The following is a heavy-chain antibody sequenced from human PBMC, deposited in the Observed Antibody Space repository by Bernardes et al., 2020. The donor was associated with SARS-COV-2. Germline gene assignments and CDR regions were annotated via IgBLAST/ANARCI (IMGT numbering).Heavy chain of an antibody. Sequence: GGSLRLSCAASGFTFSDSYMSWIRQAPGKGPEWVSYIDSSGSIRHYADSVKGRFTISRDNTKNSLYLQMNSLRAEDTAVYYCARDHYDSSGHLEYFYYGMDVWGQGTTVTVSS. CDR2: IDSSGSIR. D-gene: IGHD3-22*01. V-gene: IGHV3-11*01. J-gene: IGHJ6*02. CDR3: ARDHYDSSGHLEYFYYGMDV. CDR1: GFTFSDSY.